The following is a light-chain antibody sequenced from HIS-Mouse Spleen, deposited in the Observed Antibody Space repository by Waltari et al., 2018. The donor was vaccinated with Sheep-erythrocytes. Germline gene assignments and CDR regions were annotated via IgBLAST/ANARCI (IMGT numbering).Light chain of an antibody. CDR1: ALPKQY. V-gene: IGLV3-25*03. Sequence: SYELTQPPSVSVSPGQTARITCSGDALPKQYAYLYQQKPGQAPVLVIYKDSERPSGIPERFSGSSSGTRVTLTISGVQAEDEADYYCQSADSSGTYVFGTGTKVTVL. CDR2: KDS. CDR3: QSADSSGTYV. J-gene: IGLJ1*01.